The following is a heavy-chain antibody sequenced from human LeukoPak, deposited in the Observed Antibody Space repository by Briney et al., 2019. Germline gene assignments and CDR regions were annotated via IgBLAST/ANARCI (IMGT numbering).Heavy chain of an antibody. Sequence: EGSLRLSCAASGFTFSSYSMHWVRQAPGKGLEWVSSISTSSSYIYYADSVKGRFTISRDKAKNSLYLQMNSLRAEDTAVYYCARDKNSSSWDYYFDYWGQGTLVTVSS. CDR2: ISTSSSYI. V-gene: IGHV3-21*01. CDR1: GFTFSSYS. D-gene: IGHD6-13*01. J-gene: IGHJ4*02. CDR3: ARDKNSSSWDYYFDY.